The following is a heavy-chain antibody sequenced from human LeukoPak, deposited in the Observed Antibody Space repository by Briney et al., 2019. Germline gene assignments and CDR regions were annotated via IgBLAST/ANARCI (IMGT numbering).Heavy chain of an antibody. CDR1: GMSISSYY. V-gene: IGHV4-4*07. D-gene: IGHD2-21*02. Sequence: SETLSLTCTVSGMSISSYYWTWIRQPAGKGLEWIGRIFTSGSTSYNPSLTSRVTMSVDTSKNQFSLTLTSVTAADTAVYYCARARRYCDGDCSSGVYWYFDLWGRGTLVTVSS. J-gene: IGHJ2*01. CDR3: ARARRYCDGDCSSGVYWYFDL. CDR2: IFTSGST.